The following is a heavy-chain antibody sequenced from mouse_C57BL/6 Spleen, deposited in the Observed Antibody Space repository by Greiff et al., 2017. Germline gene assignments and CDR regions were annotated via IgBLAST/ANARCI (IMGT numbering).Heavy chain of an antibody. J-gene: IGHJ2*01. CDR2: ISDGGSYT. Sequence: EVKLVESGGGLVKPGGSLKLSCAASGFTFSSYAMSWVRQTPEKRLEWVATISDGGSYTYYPDNVKGRFTISRDHAKNNLYLQMSHLKSEDTAMYYCARDYYSNYGFDYWGQGTTLTVSS. CDR3: ARDYYSNYGFDY. CDR1: GFTFSSYA. V-gene: IGHV5-4*01. D-gene: IGHD2-5*01.